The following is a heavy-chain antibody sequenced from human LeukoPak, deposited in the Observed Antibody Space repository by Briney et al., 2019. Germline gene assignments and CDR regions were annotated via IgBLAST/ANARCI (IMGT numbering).Heavy chain of an antibody. Sequence: GRSLRLSCAASGFTFSSYSMNSVRQAPGKGLEWVSSISSSSSYIYYADSVKGRFTISRDNAKNSLYLQMNSLRAEDTAVYYCATYYYDSSGYYYFDYWGQGTLVTVSS. CDR1: GFTFSSYS. D-gene: IGHD3-22*01. J-gene: IGHJ4*02. CDR2: ISSSSSYI. CDR3: ATYYYDSSGYYYFDY. V-gene: IGHV3-21*01.